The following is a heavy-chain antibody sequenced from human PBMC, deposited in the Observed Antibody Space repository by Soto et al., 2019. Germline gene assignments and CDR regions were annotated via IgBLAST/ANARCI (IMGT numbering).Heavy chain of an antibody. CDR3: ARVERFCSSPSRRGRNWIDP. CDR2: MFYVGAS. J-gene: IGHJ5*02. D-gene: IGHD2-2*01. Sequence: QVQLQQSRPGLVEPSQTLSLTCSVFGGSISSGNYYWSWIRQPPGKGLEWIGYMFYVGASYYNPSLKSRVTISVDTSKNQFSLKLYSVTAADTAVYHCARVERFCSSPSRRGRNWIDPCGQGTLVTVTS. CDR1: GGSISSGNYY. V-gene: IGHV4-30-4*01.